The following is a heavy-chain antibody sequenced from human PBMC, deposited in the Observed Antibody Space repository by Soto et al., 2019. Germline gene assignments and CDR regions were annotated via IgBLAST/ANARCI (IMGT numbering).Heavy chain of an antibody. D-gene: IGHD1-26*01. J-gene: IGHJ4*02. CDR2: IIPIFGTA. CDR1: GGTFSSYA. Sequence: GASVKVSCKASGGTFSSYAISWVRQAPGQGLEWMGGIIPIFGTANYAQKFQGRVTITADESTSTAYMELSSLRSEDTAVYYCASGYDGSYPFRFAYWGQGTLVTVSS. CDR3: ASGYDGSYPFRFAY. V-gene: IGHV1-69*13.